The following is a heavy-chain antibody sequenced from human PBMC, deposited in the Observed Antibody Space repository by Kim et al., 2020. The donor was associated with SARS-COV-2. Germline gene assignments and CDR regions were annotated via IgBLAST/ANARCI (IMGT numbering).Heavy chain of an antibody. V-gene: IGHV3-23*03. CDR2: IYSGGSST. Sequence: GGSLRLSCAASGFTFSSYAMSWVRQAPGKGLEWVSVIYSGGSSTYYADSVKGRFTISRDNSKNTLYLQMNSLRAEDTAVYYCAKDLRGLNWGNYYYGMDVWGQGTTVTVSS. D-gene: IGHD7-27*01. J-gene: IGHJ6*02. CDR1: GFTFSSYA. CDR3: AKDLRGLNWGNYYYGMDV.